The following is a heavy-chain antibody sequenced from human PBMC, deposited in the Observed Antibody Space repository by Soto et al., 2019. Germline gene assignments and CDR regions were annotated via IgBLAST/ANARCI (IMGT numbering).Heavy chain of an antibody. CDR1: GGTFNTYT. CDR2: IMPLYAKP. V-gene: IGHV1-69*13. J-gene: IGHJ6*02. Sequence: EASVKVSFKASGGTFNTYTISWVRQVPGQGLEWMGGIMPLYAKPTYAQPFLGRLTIAADEHTSTVYMELSSLRSEDTALYYCESLNNWRSGDGRIDVWGRGATVTVSS. CDR3: ESLNNWRSGDGRIDV. D-gene: IGHD3-10*01.